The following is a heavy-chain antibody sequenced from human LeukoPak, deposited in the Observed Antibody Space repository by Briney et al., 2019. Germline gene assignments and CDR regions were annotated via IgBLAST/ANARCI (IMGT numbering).Heavy chain of an antibody. V-gene: IGHV4-30-4*01. CDR1: GGSISSGDYY. Sequence: SETLSLTCTVSGGSISSGDYYWSWIRQPPGKGLEWIGYIYYSGSTYYNPSLKSRVTISVDTSKNQFPLKLSSVTAADTAVYYCARAGRYFDWFLDYWGQGTLVTVSS. D-gene: IGHD3-9*01. CDR3: ARAGRYFDWFLDY. CDR2: IYYSGST. J-gene: IGHJ4*02.